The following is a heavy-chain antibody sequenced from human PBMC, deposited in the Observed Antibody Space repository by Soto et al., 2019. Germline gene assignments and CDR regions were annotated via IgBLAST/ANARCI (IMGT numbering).Heavy chain of an antibody. J-gene: IGHJ4*02. Sequence: LRLSCAASGFTFSSYGMHWVRQAPGKGLEWVAVIWYDGSNKYYADSVKGRFTISRDNSKNTLYLQMNSLRAEDTAVYYCARDAGYSSSWSHFDYWGQGTLVTVSS. CDR3: ARDAGYSSSWSHFDY. V-gene: IGHV3-33*01. CDR1: GFTFSSYG. D-gene: IGHD6-13*01. CDR2: IWYDGSNK.